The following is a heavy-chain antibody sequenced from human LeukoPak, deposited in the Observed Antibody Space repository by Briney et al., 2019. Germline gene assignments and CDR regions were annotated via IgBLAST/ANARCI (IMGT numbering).Heavy chain of an antibody. V-gene: IGHV5-51*01. Sequence: GDSLKIFFKAFGYSLTGYWFGLVRQMPGTRLGWVGIIYPADSYTRYSPSFPGQVILSAGKSIHTASLQGGKLKASGTDIYYCARRTVLSGPKGAFDIWGLGKMVTVSS. CDR2: IYPADSYT. D-gene: IGHD6-25*01. J-gene: IGHJ3*02. CDR3: ARRTVLSGPKGAFDI. CDR1: GYSLTGYW.